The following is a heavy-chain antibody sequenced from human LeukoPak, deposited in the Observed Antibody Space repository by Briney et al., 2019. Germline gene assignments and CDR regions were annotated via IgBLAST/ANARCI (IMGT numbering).Heavy chain of an antibody. Sequence: PGGSLRLSRAGSGFDLEDYSMHWVRQVPGKGLEWVSLIKWDGRGADYADSVRGRFTISRDNSKNSLYLQMNSLTTEDTAVYYCARDDGPYSGTYLDSWGQGTLVIVSS. J-gene: IGHJ4*02. D-gene: IGHD1-26*01. CDR2: IKWDGRGA. CDR1: GFDLEDYS. V-gene: IGHV3-43*01. CDR3: ARDDGPYSGTYLDS.